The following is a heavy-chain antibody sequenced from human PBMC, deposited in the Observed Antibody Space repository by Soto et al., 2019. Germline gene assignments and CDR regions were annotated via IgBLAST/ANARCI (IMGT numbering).Heavy chain of an antibody. CDR1: GFTFSSYA. D-gene: IGHD4-17*01. CDR3: AKRPYGDYLGYLDY. V-gene: IGHV3-23*01. Sequence: EVQLLESGGGLVQPGGSLRLSCAASGFTFSSYAMSWVRQAPGKGLEWVSAISGSGGSTYYADSVKGRFTISRDTSKHTLYLQMNSLRAEDTAVYYCAKRPYGDYLGYLDYWGQGTLVTVSS. CDR2: ISGSGGST. J-gene: IGHJ4*02.